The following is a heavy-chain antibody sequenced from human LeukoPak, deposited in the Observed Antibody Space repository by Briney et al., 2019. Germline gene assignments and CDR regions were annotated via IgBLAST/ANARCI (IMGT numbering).Heavy chain of an antibody. CDR1: GFTFSSYA. D-gene: IGHD2-15*01. J-gene: IGHJ4*02. CDR3: AKILSGGSCCRDY. CDR2: ISGSGGST. Sequence: GGSLRLSCAASGFTFSSYAMSWVRQAPGKGLKWVSAISGSGGSTYYADSVKGRFTISRDNSKNTLYLQMNSLRAEDTAVYYCAKILSGGSCCRDYWGQGTLVTVSS. V-gene: IGHV3-23*01.